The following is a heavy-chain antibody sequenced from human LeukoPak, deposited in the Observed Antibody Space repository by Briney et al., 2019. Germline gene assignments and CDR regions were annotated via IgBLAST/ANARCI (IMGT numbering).Heavy chain of an antibody. Sequence: ASVKVSCKASGYTFTGYYMHWVRQAPGQGLEWMGWINPNSGGTNYAQKFQGWVTMTRDTSISTAYMELSRLRSDDTAVYYCARGSYGSGSMGPLYYFDYWGQGTLVTVSS. CDR2: INPNSGGT. D-gene: IGHD3-10*01. J-gene: IGHJ4*02. CDR3: ARGSYGSGSMGPLYYFDY. CDR1: GYTFTGYY. V-gene: IGHV1-2*04.